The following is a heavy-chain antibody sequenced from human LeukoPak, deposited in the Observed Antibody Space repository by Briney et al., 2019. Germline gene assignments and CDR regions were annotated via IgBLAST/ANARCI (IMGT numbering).Heavy chain of an antibody. D-gene: IGHD3-3*01. V-gene: IGHV4-39*01. CDR3: ARTSYDSSAYFDI. Sequence: SETLSLTCTVSGGSISSSSYYWGWIRQPPGKGLEWIGSIYYSGRTYYNPSLKSRVTISVDTSKKQFSLKLSSVTAADTAVYCCARTSYDSSAYFDIWGQGTMVTVCS. J-gene: IGHJ3*02. CDR1: GGSISSSSYY. CDR2: IYYSGRT.